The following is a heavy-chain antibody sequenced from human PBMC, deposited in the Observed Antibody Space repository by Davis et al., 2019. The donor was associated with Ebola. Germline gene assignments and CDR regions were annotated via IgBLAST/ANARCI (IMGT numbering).Heavy chain of an antibody. J-gene: IGHJ5*02. CDR1: GFTFSSHS. CDR2: ISATGGST. V-gene: IGHV3-23*01. CDR3: AKSAGTPGWFGP. Sequence: PGGSLRLSCAASGFTFSSHSMNWVRQAPGKGLEWVSVISATGGSTYYADSVKGRFTISRDNSKNTLYMEMNSLRAEDTALYYCAKSAGTPGWFGPWGQGTLVTVSS. D-gene: IGHD1-1*01.